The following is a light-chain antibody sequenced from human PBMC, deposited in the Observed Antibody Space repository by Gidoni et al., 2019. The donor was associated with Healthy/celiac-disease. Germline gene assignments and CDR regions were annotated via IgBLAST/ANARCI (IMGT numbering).Light chain of an antibody. Sequence: QSALTQPASVSGSPGPSITISCTGTSSDVGGYNYVSWYQQHPGKATKLMIYYVSNQPSGVSNRFSGSKSGNTASLTSSGLQAEDEADYYCSSYTSSSTLWVFGGGTKLTVL. V-gene: IGLV2-14*03. CDR2: YVS. CDR3: SSYTSSSTLWV. J-gene: IGLJ3*02. CDR1: SSDVGGYNY.